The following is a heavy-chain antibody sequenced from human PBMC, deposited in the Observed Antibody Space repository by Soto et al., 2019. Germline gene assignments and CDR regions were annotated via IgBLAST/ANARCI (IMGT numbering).Heavy chain of an antibody. D-gene: IGHD3-3*01. CDR1: GGSFSGYY. V-gene: IGHV4-34*01. CDR2: INHSGST. J-gene: IGHJ3*02. CDR3: ARGLRLRFLEWSNTADI. Sequence: QVQLQQWGAGLLKPSETLSLTCAVYGGSFSGYYWSWIRQPQGKGLEWIGEINHSGSTNYNPSLKSRVTISVDTSKNQFSLKLSSVTAADTAVYYCARGLRLRFLEWSNTADIWGQGTMVTVSS.